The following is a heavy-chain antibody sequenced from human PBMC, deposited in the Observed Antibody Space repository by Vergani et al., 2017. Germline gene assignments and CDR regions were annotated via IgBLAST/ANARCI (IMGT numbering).Heavy chain of an antibody. D-gene: IGHD2-21*02. J-gene: IGHJ5*02. CDR2: MSSGDSI. CDR1: GFKFSNFG. CDR3: ARARCGGACFMSNWLDT. V-gene: IGHV3-48*04. Sequence: VQLVESGGNLVQPGRSLRLSCAAAGFKFSNFGMHWVRQVPGKGLEWISYMSSGDSIYYADSVKGRFTVSRDNTKNTLYLQMNSLRAEDTAVYYCARARCGGACFMSNWLDTWGQGTLVSVSS.